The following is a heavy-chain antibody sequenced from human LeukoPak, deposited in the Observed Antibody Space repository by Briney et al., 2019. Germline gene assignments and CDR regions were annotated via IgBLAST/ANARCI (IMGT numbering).Heavy chain of an antibody. CDR2: ISASGGST. CDR3: AKVLVPNCSGGSCYSKAFDI. J-gene: IGHJ3*02. V-gene: IGHV3-23*01. CDR1: GFTFSSYA. Sequence: GGSLRLSCAASGFTFSSYAMTWVRQAPGKGLEWASVISASGGSTYYADSVKGRFTNSRDKSKNTLYLQMNSLRAEDTAVYYCAKVLVPNCSGGSCYSKAFDIWGQGTMVTVSS. D-gene: IGHD2-15*01.